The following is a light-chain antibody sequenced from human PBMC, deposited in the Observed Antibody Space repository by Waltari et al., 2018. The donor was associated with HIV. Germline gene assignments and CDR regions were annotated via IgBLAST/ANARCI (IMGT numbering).Light chain of an antibody. Sequence: QSVLTQPPSVSGAPGQRVTISCSNVGALYDVNWSQQLPAADPKLLSYGYDNRPSVFPDRFSGSTCGTSASLAITGLQPEDEADYYCQSYDSSRGGAYVFGTGTKVTV. CDR1: SNVGALYD. CDR3: QSYDSSRGGAYV. CDR2: GYD. V-gene: IGLV1-40*02. J-gene: IGLJ1*01.